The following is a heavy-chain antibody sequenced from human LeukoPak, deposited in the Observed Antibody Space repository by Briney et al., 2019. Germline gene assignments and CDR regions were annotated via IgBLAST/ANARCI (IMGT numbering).Heavy chain of an antibody. CDR1: GFIFSDYA. CDR2: ITASCGNT. Sequence: GGSLRLSCAASGFIFSDYAMNWVRQAPGKGLEWVSSITASCGNTFYADSVKGRFTISRENSKNTLYLQMNSLRPEDTAIYYCANRYCSGGSCYFDNWGQGTLVTVSS. CDR3: ANRYCSGGSCYFDN. V-gene: IGHV3-23*01. J-gene: IGHJ4*02. D-gene: IGHD2-15*01.